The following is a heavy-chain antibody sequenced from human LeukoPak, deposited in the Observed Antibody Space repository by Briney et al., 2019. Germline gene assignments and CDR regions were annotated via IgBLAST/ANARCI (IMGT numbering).Heavy chain of an antibody. CDR2: IIPILGIA. Sequence: ASVKVSCKASGGTFSSYAISWVRQAPGQGLEWMGRIIPILGIANYAQKFQGRVTITADKSTSTAYMELSSLRSEDTAVYYCARVGPGGILTGYGHYYYYGMDVWGQGTTVTVSS. D-gene: IGHD3-9*01. CDR3: ARVGPGGILTGYGHYYYYGMDV. V-gene: IGHV1-69*04. J-gene: IGHJ6*02. CDR1: GGTFSSYA.